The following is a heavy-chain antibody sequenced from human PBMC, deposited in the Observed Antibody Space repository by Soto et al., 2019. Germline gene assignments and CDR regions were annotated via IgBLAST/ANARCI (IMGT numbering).Heavy chain of an antibody. CDR2: IKFKADGGTT. V-gene: IGHV3-15*07. J-gene: IGHJ4*02. Sequence: GRSLRLSCAASGFSFSNAWMNWVRQAPGEGLEWVGRIKFKADGGTTDYAPPVKGRFTISRDDLKNMLYLQMNSLKTEDTAVYYCTTDYCTSARCYLNYLGQGTLVTGS. CDR3: TTDYCTSARCYLNY. CDR1: GFSFSNAW. D-gene: IGHD2-8*02.